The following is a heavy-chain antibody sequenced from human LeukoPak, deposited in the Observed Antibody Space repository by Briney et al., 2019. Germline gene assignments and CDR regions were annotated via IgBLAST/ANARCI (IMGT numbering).Heavy chain of an antibody. V-gene: IGHV3-30-3*01. D-gene: IGHD6-19*01. CDR3: ANTRYSSGWPFDY. Sequence: PGGSLRLSCAASGFTFSSYAMHWVRQAPGKGLEWVAVISYDGSNKYYADSAKGRFTISRDNSKNTLYLQMNSLRAEDTAVYYCANTRYSSGWPFDYWGQGTLVTVSS. CDR1: GFTFSSYA. CDR2: ISYDGSNK. J-gene: IGHJ4*02.